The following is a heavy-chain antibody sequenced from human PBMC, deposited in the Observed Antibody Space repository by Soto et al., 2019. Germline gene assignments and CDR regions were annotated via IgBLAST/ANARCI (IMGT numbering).Heavy chain of an antibody. CDR3: ARLEGLATISYYFDY. J-gene: IGHJ4*02. CDR2: IYYRGNT. CDR1: GDSINSDNYY. Sequence: QLQLQESGPGLVKPSETLSLTCSVSGDSINSDNYYWGWIRQPPGKGLEWIGSIYYRGNTYYNPSLKTRVTISLDKSKSQFSLKLNSVTAADSAEYFCARLEGLATISYYFDYWGQGTLVTVSS. V-gene: IGHV4-39*01. D-gene: IGHD3-9*01.